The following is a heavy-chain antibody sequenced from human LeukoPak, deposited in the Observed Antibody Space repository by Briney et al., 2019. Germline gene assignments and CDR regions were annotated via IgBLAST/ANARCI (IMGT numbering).Heavy chain of an antibody. CDR1: QFTFSNYA. CDR3: AKGPAPYCSGGSCYSPHWYFDL. D-gene: IGHD2-15*01. Sequence: GSLRLSCSASQFTFSNYAMSWVRQAPGKGLGLVSAISCSGNTTYFGDSVTGRFTISRDNPKNTVYLQMNSLSAEDTAVYYCAKGPAPYCSGGSCYSPHWYFDLWGRGTLVTVSS. V-gene: IGHV3-23*01. J-gene: IGHJ2*01. CDR2: ISCSGNTT.